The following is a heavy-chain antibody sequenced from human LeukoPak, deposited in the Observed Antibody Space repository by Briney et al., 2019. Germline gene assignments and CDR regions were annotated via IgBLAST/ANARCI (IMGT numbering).Heavy chain of an antibody. Sequence: SETESLSCTVSGGSISSSSYYWGWIRQPPGKGLEWIGSIYYSGSTYYNPSLKSRVTISVDTSKNQFSLKLSSVTAADTAVYYCFSQLGAFDIWGQGTMVTVSS. J-gene: IGHJ3*02. D-gene: IGHD3-16*01. CDR3: FSQLGAFDI. V-gene: IGHV4-39*01. CDR1: GGSISSSSYY. CDR2: IYYSGST.